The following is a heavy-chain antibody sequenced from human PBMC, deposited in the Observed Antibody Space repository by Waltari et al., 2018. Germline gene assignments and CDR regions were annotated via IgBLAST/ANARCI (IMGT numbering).Heavy chain of an antibody. Sequence: QVQLVQSGAEVKKPGSSVKVSCNASGGTFRSYPISWVRPAPGPGLEWMGGIIPIFGTANYAQKFQGRVTITADESTSTAYMELSSLRSEDTAVYYCAREGGFGELLAHFDYWGQGTLVTVSS. CDR2: IIPIFGTA. CDR3: AREGGFGELLAHFDY. J-gene: IGHJ4*02. V-gene: IGHV1-69*12. D-gene: IGHD3-10*01. CDR1: GGTFRSYP.